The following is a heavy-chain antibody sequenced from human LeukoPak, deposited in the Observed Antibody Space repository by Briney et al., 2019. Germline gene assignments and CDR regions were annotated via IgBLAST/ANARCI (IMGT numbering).Heavy chain of an antibody. Sequence: PGGSLRLSCAASGFTFSSYSMNWVRQAPGKGLEWVSYISSSSSTIYYADSVKGRFTISRDNAKNTLYLQMNSLRVEDTAVYYCSKASYYVLPCFDSWGQGTLVTVSS. J-gene: IGHJ4*02. V-gene: IGHV3-48*04. CDR3: SKASYYVLPCFDS. CDR2: ISSSSSTI. CDR1: GFTFSSYS. D-gene: IGHD3-10*02.